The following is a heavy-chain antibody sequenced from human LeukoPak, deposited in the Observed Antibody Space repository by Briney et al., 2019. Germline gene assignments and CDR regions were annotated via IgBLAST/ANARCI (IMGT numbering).Heavy chain of an antibody. J-gene: IGHJ4*02. V-gene: IGHV3-48*03. CDR3: ARIGGVWQWLVFDY. CDR2: ISSSGSTI. Sequence: GGSLRLSCAASGFTFSSYEMNWVRQAPGKGLEWVSYISSSGSTIYYADSVKGRFTISRDNAKNSLYLQMNSLRAEDTAVYYCARIGGVWQWLVFDYWGQGTLVAVSS. CDR1: GFTFSSYE. D-gene: IGHD6-19*01.